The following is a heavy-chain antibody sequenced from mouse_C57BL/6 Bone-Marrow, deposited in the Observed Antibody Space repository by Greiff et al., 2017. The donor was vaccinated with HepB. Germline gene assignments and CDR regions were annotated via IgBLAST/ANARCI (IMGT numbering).Heavy chain of an antibody. J-gene: IGHJ4*01. Sequence: QVQLQQPGAELVMPGASVKLSCKASGYTFTSYWMHWVKQRPGQGLEWIGEIDPSDSYTNYNQKFKGKSTLTVDKSSSTAYMQLSSLTSEDSAVYYCARRGIDYDYAETLYYAMDYWGQGTSVTVSS. CDR2: IDPSDSYT. D-gene: IGHD2-4*01. CDR1: GYTFTSYW. CDR3: ARRGIDYDYAETLYYAMDY. V-gene: IGHV1-69*01.